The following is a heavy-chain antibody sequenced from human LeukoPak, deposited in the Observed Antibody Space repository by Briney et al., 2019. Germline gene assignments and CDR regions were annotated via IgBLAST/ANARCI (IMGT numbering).Heavy chain of an antibody. D-gene: IGHD2-2*01. J-gene: IGHJ6*03. CDR3: ARELKGQLRSYYYYHMDV. CDR2: VCDSGST. CDR1: GVSISTSSYY. Sequence: SETLSLACTVSGVSISTSSYYWGWLPQPPGKGLEWIVSVCDSGSTYYNPSLKSRATISVDTSKNQFSLRLSSVTAADTAVYYCARELKGQLRSYYYYHMDVWGKGTTVTVSS. V-gene: IGHV4-39*07.